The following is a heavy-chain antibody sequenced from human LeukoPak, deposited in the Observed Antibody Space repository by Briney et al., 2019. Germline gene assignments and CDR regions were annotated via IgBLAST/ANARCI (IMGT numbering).Heavy chain of an antibody. V-gene: IGHV4-59*01. CDR2: LYYSGST. D-gene: IGHD6-13*01. CDR1: GGSLSSYY. Sequence: SETLSLTCTVSGGSLSSYYWSWIRQPPGKGLEWIGYLYYSGSTNYNPSLKSRVTISVDTSKNQFSLKLSSVTAADTAVYYCVRVRRIAAAAGNWFDPWGQGTPVTVSS. J-gene: IGHJ5*02. CDR3: VRVRRIAAAAGNWFDP.